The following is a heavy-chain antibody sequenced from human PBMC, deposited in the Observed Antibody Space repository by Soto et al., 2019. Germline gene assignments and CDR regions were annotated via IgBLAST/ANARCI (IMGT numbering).Heavy chain of an antibody. Sequence: PGGSLRLSCAASGFTFSGSAMHWVRQASGKGLEWVGRIRSKANSYATAYAASVKGRFTISRDDSKNTAYLQMNSLKTEDTAVYYCTSRFLEWLPAYYGMDVWGQGTTVTVSS. CDR1: GFTFSGSA. D-gene: IGHD3-3*01. J-gene: IGHJ6*02. V-gene: IGHV3-73*01. CDR3: TSRFLEWLPAYYGMDV. CDR2: IRSKANSYAT.